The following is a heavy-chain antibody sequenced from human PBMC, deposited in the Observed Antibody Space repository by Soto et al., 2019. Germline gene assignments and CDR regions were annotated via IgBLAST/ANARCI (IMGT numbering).Heavy chain of an antibody. J-gene: IGHJ5*02. D-gene: IGHD3-22*01. Sequence: GASVKVSCKASGGTFSSDAISWVRQAPGQGLEWMGGIIPIFGTANYAQKFQGRVTITADKSASTAYMELSSLRSEDTAVYYCARDVTMIVVDQSWFDPWGQGTLVTVSS. CDR2: IIPIFGTA. V-gene: IGHV1-69*06. CDR3: ARDVTMIVVDQSWFDP. CDR1: GGTFSSDA.